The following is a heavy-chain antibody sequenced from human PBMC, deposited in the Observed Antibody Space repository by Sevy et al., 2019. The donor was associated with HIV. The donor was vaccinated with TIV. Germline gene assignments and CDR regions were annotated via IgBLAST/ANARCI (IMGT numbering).Heavy chain of an antibody. CDR1: GFTFSSYS. Sequence: GGSLRLSCAASGFTFSSYSMNWVRQAPGKGLEWVSYINSSSSTIYYADSMKGRIIICGDNAKNSLYLQMNSLRDEDAAVYYCAGDGSYCSGGSCYYDFDYWGQGTLVTVSS. CDR2: INSSSSTI. J-gene: IGHJ4*02. CDR3: AGDGSYCSGGSCYYDFDY. V-gene: IGHV3-48*02. D-gene: IGHD2-15*01.